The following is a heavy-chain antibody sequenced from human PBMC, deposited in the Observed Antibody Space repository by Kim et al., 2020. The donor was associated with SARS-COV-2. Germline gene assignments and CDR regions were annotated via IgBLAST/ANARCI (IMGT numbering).Heavy chain of an antibody. D-gene: IGHD3-16*01. Sequence: GGSLRLSCAASGFRFSSYRMNWVRQAPGKGLEWVSSISSSSNYIYYADSVKGRFTISRDNAKNSLYLQMNNLRVEDTAVYYCVNEGYYGMDVWGQGTTVTVSS. CDR1: GFRFSSYR. J-gene: IGHJ6*02. CDR3: VNEGYYGMDV. V-gene: IGHV3-21*01. CDR2: ISSSSNYI.